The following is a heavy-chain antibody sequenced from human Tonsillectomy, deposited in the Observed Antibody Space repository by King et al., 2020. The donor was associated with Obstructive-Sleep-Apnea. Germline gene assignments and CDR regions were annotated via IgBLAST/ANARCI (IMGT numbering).Heavy chain of an antibody. CDR3: TTDAYGEASYYYYGMDV. Sequence: VQLVESGGGLVKPGGSLRLSCAASGFTFSNAWMSWVRQAPGKGLEWVGRFKSKTDGGTTDYAAPVKGRFTIPRDDSKNTLYLQMNSLKTEDTAVYYCTTDAYGEASYYYYGMDVWGQGTTVTVSS. V-gene: IGHV3-15*01. CDR1: GFTFSNAW. D-gene: IGHD4-17*01. CDR2: FKSKTDGGTT. J-gene: IGHJ6*02.